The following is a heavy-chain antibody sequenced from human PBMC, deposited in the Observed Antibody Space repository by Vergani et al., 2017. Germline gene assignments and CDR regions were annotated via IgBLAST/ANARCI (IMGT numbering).Heavy chain of an antibody. CDR2: IIPIFGTT. D-gene: IGHD3-22*01. V-gene: IGHV1-69*13. CDR1: GVTFSSNS. CDR3: ARSSGYYSYYFDF. Sequence: QGQLAQSGAEVKKPGSSVKVSCKASGVTFSSNSISWVRQAPGQGLEWMGRIIPIFGTTSYAQKFQGRVTILADESTSTAYMGLSSLRSEDTAVYYCARSSGYYSYYFDFWGQGTLVTVSS. J-gene: IGHJ4*02.